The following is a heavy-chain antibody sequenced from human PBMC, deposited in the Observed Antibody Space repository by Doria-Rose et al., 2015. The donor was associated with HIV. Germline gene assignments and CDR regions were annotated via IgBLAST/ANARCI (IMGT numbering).Heavy chain of an antibody. Sequence: QAPGQRLEWMGRLNVVNGDTRYSRKFQDRVTLTSDTSANTGYMALSSLRSGDTAVYYCARIHSLSSSSLGHWGQGTLVTVSS. D-gene: IGHD6-13*01. V-gene: IGHV1-3*01. J-gene: IGHJ4*02. CDR2: LNVVNGDT. CDR3: ARIHSLSSSSLGH.